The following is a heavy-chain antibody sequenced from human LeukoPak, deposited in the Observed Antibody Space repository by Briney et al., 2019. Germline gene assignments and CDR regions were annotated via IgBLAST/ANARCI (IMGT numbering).Heavy chain of an antibody. CDR3: ARDRRWFGSHFFDY. CDR2: ISAYNGNT. J-gene: IGHJ4*02. D-gene: IGHD3-10*01. Sequence: ASVKVSCKASGYTFTSYGISWVRQAPGQGLEWMGWISAYNGNTNYAQKLQGRVTMTTDTITSTAYMELRSLRSDDTAVYYCARDRRWFGSHFFDYWGQGTLVTVSS. V-gene: IGHV1-18*01. CDR1: GYTFTSYG.